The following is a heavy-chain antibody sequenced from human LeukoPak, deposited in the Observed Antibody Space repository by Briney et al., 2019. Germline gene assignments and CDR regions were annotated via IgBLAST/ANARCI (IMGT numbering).Heavy chain of an antibody. Sequence: PGGSLRLSCAASGFTFSSYAMHWVRQAPGKGLEWLAIVWYDGSDKYYADSVKGRFTVSRDNSKNTLYLQMNSLRVDDTAVYYCARDLNREDFDYWGQGTLVAVSS. CDR1: GFTFSSYA. D-gene: IGHD3-9*01. CDR2: VWYDGSDK. CDR3: ARDLNREDFDY. V-gene: IGHV3-30*04. J-gene: IGHJ4*02.